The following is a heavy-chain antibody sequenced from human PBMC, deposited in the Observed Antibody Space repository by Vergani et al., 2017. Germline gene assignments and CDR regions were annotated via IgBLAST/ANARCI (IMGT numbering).Heavy chain of an antibody. CDR1: GFTFSSHA. Sequence: EVQLLQSEGAVVQPGGSLRLSCVASGFTFSSHAMSWVRQGHGQGLEWVSSIKNTGDSTHYADSVKGRFTISRDNSKNTLFLQMNSLRAEDTAVYYCAKDPGFCSSSTCYRNYYFDLWGRGTLVTVSS. V-gene: IGHV3-23*01. J-gene: IGHJ2*01. CDR2: IKNTGDST. CDR3: AKDPGFCSSSTCYRNYYFDL. D-gene: IGHD2-2*01.